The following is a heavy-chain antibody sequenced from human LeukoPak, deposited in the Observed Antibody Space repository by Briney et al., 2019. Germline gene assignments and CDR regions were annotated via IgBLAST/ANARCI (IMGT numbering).Heavy chain of an antibody. Sequence: GGSLRLSWAASGLTFSSYWMHSVRQAPGKGLGWVSRINSDGSSTSYADSVKGRFTLSRDNAKNTLYLQMNSLRAEDTAVYYCARRSSGSPPYYFGYWGQGTLVTVSS. J-gene: IGHJ4*02. D-gene: IGHD1-26*01. CDR2: INSDGSST. CDR3: ARRSSGSPPYYFGY. V-gene: IGHV3-74*01. CDR1: GLTFSSYW.